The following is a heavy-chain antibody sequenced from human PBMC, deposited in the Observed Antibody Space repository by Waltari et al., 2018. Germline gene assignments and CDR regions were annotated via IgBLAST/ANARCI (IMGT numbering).Heavy chain of an antibody. CDR1: GGSISSYY. Sequence: QVQLQESGPGLVKPSETLSLTCTVSGGSISSYYWSWIRQPPGEGLEWIGYIYHSGGTYYNPSRNGRVTISLDTSKNQISLQLNSVTAADTAMYYCARGRGSGRYYSALFDYWGQGTRLTVSS. V-gene: IGHV4-59*01. D-gene: IGHD3-10*01. CDR2: IYHSGGT. CDR3: ARGRGSGRYYSALFDY. J-gene: IGHJ4*02.